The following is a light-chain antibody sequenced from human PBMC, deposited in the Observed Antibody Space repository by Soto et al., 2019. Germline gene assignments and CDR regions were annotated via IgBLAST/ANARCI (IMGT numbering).Light chain of an antibody. Sequence: QSALTQPPSASGSPGQSVTISCTGTSSDVGDYNYVSWYQQHPGKAPKLIIYEVSKWPSGVPDRFSGSKSGNTASLTVSGLQAEDEADYYCSSYAGSNNLVFGGGTKLTVL. CDR1: SSDVGDYNY. CDR2: EVS. J-gene: IGLJ2*01. V-gene: IGLV2-8*01. CDR3: SSYAGSNNLV.